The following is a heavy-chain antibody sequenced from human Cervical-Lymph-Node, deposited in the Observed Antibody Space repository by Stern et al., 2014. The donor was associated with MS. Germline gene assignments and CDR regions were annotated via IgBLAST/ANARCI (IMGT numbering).Heavy chain of an antibody. D-gene: IGHD2-21*01. Sequence: VTLRESGPTLVKPTQTLTLTCTFSGFSLSTTAMCLSWIRQPPGKALEWLALLDWYGDKYYSTALKTRLTISKDTSKNQVVLTMTNMAPLDTATYFCVRAREGYYFDYWGQGIPVTVSS. V-gene: IGHV2-70*01. J-gene: IGHJ4*02. CDR1: GFSLSTTAMC. CDR2: LDWYGDK. CDR3: VRAREGYYFDY.